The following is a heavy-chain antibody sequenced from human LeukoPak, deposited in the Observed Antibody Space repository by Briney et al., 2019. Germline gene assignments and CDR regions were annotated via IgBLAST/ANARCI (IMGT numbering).Heavy chain of an antibody. D-gene: IGHD3-22*01. CDR2: ITGSGGNT. Sequence: GGSLRLSCAASGFTFRSYVMSWVRQAPGKGLEWVSAITGSGGNTYYADSVRGRFTISRDNSKSTLFLQMNSLRAEDTAVYYCARDAMIVVVSPPDYWGQGTLVTVSS. CDR1: GFTFRSYV. V-gene: IGHV3-23*01. CDR3: ARDAMIVVVSPPDY. J-gene: IGHJ4*02.